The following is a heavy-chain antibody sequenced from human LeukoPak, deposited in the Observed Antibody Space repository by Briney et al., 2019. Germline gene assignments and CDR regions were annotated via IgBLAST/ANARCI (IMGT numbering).Heavy chain of an antibody. CDR1: GGSVSSTNW. Sequence: SETLSLTCGVSGGSVSSTNWWTWIRQPPGKGPEWIGYIYYSGSTNYNPSLKSRVTISVDTSKNQFSLKMNSVTAADTAVYYCARLASSGWSHCDYWGQGTLVTVSS. V-gene: IGHV4-59*08. J-gene: IGHJ4*02. CDR3: ARLASSGWSHCDY. CDR2: IYYSGST. D-gene: IGHD6-19*01.